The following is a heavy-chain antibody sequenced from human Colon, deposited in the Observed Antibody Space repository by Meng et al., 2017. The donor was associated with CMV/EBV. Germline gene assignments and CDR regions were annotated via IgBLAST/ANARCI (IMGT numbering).Heavy chain of an antibody. J-gene: IGHJ4*02. CDR1: RYSLTTYH. CDR2: INPGDGST. V-gene: IGHV1-46*04. D-gene: IGHD3-10*01. CDR3: ARDMYYYGSGSYRY. Sequence: SRYSLTTYHMHWVRQAPGKGLEWMGVINPGDGSTSYAQTLQDRVTITSDTSTSTVYMQLSNLRSDDTAVYFCARDMYYYGSGSYRYWGQGTLVTVSS.